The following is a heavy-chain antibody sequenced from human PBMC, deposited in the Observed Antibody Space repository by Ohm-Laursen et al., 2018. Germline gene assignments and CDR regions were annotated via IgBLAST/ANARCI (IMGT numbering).Heavy chain of an antibody. D-gene: IGHD3-3*01. CDR3: AREYPDFWSGYNDY. J-gene: IGHJ4*02. Sequence: SETLSLTCTISGGSVNSGTNYWSWIRQPPGKGLEWIGYGYYTGSTNYNPSLKSRVTISVDTSKNQFSLKLSSVTAADTAVYYCAREYPDFWSGYNDYWGQGTLVTVSS. V-gene: IGHV4-61*01. CDR1: GGSVNSGTNY. CDR2: GYYTGST.